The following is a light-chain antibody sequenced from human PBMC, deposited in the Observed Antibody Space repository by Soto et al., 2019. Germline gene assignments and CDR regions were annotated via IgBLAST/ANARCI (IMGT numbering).Light chain of an antibody. V-gene: IGKV3-15*01. Sequence: EIVMTQSPATLSVSRGERATLSCRASQSISSNLAWYQHKPGQAPRLLIYDTSTRAAGIPARFSGSGSGTDVTLTISSLQSEDFAVYYCQQYNNWRAISFGQGTRLESK. J-gene: IGKJ5*01. CDR2: DTS. CDR3: QQYNNWRAIS. CDR1: QSISSN.